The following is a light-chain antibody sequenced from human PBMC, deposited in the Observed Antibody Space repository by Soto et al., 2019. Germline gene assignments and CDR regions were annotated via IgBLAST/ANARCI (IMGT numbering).Light chain of an antibody. CDR1: SSNIGNNF. CDR3: ATWDDSLNSPV. J-gene: IGLJ3*02. V-gene: IGLV1-47*01. Sequence: QLVLTQTPSASGTPGQRVTISCSGSSSNIGNNFVYWYQQVPGTAPKLLIYRNNQRPSGVPDRFSGSKSDTSASLAISGLRSEDEAAYYCATWDDSLNSPVFGGGTKLTVL. CDR2: RNN.